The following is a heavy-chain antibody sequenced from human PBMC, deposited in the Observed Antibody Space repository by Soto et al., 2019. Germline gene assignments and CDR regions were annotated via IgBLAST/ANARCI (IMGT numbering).Heavy chain of an antibody. D-gene: IGHD2-15*01. Sequence: QVQLVQSGAEVKKPGASVKVSCKASGYTFTSYDINWVRQATGQGLEWMGWMNPNSGNSGYAQKFQGRVTMTRNTSIRTAYRELSSLRSEDTAVYYCAREGGIVVVVAANGMDVWGQGTTVTVSS. CDR2: MNPNSGNS. J-gene: IGHJ6*02. V-gene: IGHV1-8*01. CDR1: GYTFTSYD. CDR3: AREGGIVVVVAANGMDV.